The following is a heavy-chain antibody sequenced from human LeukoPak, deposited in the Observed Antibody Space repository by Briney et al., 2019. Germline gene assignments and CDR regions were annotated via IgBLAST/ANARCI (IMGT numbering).Heavy chain of an antibody. CDR1: GFTFSSYG. CDR3: AKDPSRDSSTN. D-gene: IGHD6-19*01. J-gene: IGHJ4*02. Sequence: PGGSLRLSCEASGFTFSSYGMHWVRQAPGKGLEWVAVISYDGSNKYYADSVKGRFTISRDNSKNTLYLQMNSLRAEDTAVYYCAKDPSRDSSTNWGQGTLVTVSS. V-gene: IGHV3-30*18. CDR2: ISYDGSNK.